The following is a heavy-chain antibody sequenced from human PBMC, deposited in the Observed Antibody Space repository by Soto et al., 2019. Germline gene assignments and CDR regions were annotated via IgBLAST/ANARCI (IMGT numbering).Heavy chain of an antibody. D-gene: IGHD2-21*01. V-gene: IGHV3-33*01. CDR2: IWYDGSNK. CDR1: GFTFSSYG. CDR3: ARAAVVIAILGDAFYI. Sequence: QVQLVESGGGVVQPGRSLRLSCAASGFTFSSYGMHWVRQAPGKGLEWVAVIWYDGSNKYYADSVKGRFTISRDNSKNTLYLQMNSLRAEDTAVYYCARAAVVIAILGDAFYIWGQGTMVTVSS. J-gene: IGHJ3*02.